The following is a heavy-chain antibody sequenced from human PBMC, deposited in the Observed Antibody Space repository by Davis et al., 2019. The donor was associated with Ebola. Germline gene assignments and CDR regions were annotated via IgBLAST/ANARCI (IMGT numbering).Heavy chain of an antibody. CDR2: INSDGSST. Sequence: GESLKISCAAPGFTFSSYWMHWVRQAPGKGLVWVSRINSDGSSTSYADSVKGRFTISRDNAKNTLYLQMNSLRAEDTAVYYCARGCIAAAGTDYWGQGTLVTVSS. CDR1: GFTFSSYW. D-gene: IGHD6-13*01. V-gene: IGHV3-74*01. J-gene: IGHJ4*02. CDR3: ARGCIAAAGTDY.